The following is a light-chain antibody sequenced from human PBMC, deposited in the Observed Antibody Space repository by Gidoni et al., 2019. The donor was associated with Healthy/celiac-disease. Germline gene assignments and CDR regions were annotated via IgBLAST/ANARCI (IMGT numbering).Light chain of an antibody. CDR2: DVS. CDR1: SSDVGGSNY. Sequence: QSALTQPASVSRSPGQSITISCTGTSSDVGGSNYVSWYQQHTGKAPKLMIYDVSNRPSGVSNRFSGSKSGNTASLTISGLQAEDEADYYCSSYTSSSTPRVFGTGTKVTVL. CDR3: SSYTSSSTPRV. V-gene: IGLV2-14*03. J-gene: IGLJ1*01.